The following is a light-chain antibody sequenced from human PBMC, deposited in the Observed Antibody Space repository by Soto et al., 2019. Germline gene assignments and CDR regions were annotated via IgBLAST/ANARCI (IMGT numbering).Light chain of an antibody. CDR2: GAS. CDR3: QQYNNWPPIT. Sequence: EIVLTQSPGPLSLSPGERSALSCNASQCVSNTYLAWYQQKPGQAPRLLIYGASTRATGIPARFSGSGSGTEFTLTISSLQSEDFAVYYCQQYNNWPPITFGQGTRLEIK. J-gene: IGKJ5*01. CDR1: QCVSNTY. V-gene: IGKV3-15*01.